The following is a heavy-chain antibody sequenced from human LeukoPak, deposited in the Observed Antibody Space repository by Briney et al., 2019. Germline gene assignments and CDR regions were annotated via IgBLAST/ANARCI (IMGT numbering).Heavy chain of an antibody. Sequence: ASVKVSCKASGYTFTGYYMHWVRQAPGQGLEWMGWINPNSGGTNYAQKFQGRVTMTRDTSISTAYMELSRLRSDDTAVYYCARDLNDYGDYGVFPGAFDIWGQGTMVTVSS. CDR3: ARDLNDYGDYGVFPGAFDI. V-gene: IGHV1-2*02. D-gene: IGHD4-17*01. CDR1: GYTFTGYY. CDR2: INPNSGGT. J-gene: IGHJ3*02.